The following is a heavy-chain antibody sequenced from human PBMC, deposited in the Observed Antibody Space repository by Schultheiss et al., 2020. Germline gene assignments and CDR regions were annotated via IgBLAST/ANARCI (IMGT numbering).Heavy chain of an antibody. D-gene: IGHD5-12*01. CDR1: GFTFSDYY. Sequence: GESLKISCAASGFTFSDYYMSWIRQAPGKGLEWVSYISSSGSTIYYADSVKGRFTISRDNAKNSLYLQMNSLRAEDTAVYYCAREAVATIWNGMDVWGQGTTVTVS. V-gene: IGHV3-11*01. J-gene: IGHJ6*02. CDR2: ISSSGSTI. CDR3: AREAVATIWNGMDV.